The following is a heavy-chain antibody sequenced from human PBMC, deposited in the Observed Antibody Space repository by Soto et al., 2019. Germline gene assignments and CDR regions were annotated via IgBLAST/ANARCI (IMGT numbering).Heavy chain of an antibody. CDR2: IYYSGST. CDR1: GGSISSSSYY. CDR3: ARQPDIVLVPAAIPAAFDI. D-gene: IGHD2-2*01. V-gene: IGHV4-39*01. J-gene: IGHJ3*02. Sequence: QLQLQESGPGLVKPSETLSLTCTVSGGSISSSSYYWGWIRQPPGKGLEWIGSIYYSGSTYYNPSLKSRVTISVDTSKNQFSLKLSSVTAADTAVYYCARQPDIVLVPAAIPAAFDIWGQGTMVTVSS.